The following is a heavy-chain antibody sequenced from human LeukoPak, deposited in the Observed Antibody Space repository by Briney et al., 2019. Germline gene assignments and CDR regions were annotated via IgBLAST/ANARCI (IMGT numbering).Heavy chain of an antibody. V-gene: IGHV4-39*01. CDR3: ARHDALPAAIFPPS. CDR2: IYYSGST. J-gene: IGHJ5*02. CDR1: GGTISSSSYY. Sequence: SETLSLTCTVSGGTISSSSYYWGWIRQPPGKGLEWIGSIYYSGSTYYNPSLKSRVTISVDTSKNQFSLKLSSVTAADTAVYYCARHDALPAAIFPPSWGQGTLVTVSS. D-gene: IGHD2-2*01.